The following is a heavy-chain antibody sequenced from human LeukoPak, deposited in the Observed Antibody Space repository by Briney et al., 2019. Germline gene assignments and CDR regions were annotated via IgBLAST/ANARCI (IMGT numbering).Heavy chain of an antibody. J-gene: IGHJ4*02. CDR2: IIPIFGTA. CDR1: GGTFSSYA. D-gene: IGHD6-13*01. V-gene: IGHV1-69*06. Sequence: GASVKVSCKASGGTFSSYAISWVRQAPGQGLEWMGGIIPIFGTANYAQKFQGRVTITADKSTSTAYMELSSLRSEDTAVYYCARDRREGYSSSWYVDWGQGTLVTVSS. CDR3: ARDRREGYSSSWYVD.